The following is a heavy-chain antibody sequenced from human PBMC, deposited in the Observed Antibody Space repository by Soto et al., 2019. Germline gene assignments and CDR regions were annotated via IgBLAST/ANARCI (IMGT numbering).Heavy chain of an antibody. CDR2: IKNANNDR. J-gene: IGHJ4*02. D-gene: IGHD3-22*01. Sequence: PWGSLRLSCAASGFTFSSYTMNWVRQAPGKGLEWVSSIKNANNDRYYADSVKGRFTISRDNSKNTLYLQMNSLRAEDTAVYYCARDLDYYDSSGPNDYWGQGTLVPVSS. V-gene: IGHV3-21*01. CDR1: GFTFSSYT. CDR3: ARDLDYYDSSGPNDY.